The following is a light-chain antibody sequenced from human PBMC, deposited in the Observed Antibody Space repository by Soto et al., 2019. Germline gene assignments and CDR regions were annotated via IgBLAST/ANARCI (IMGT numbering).Light chain of an antibody. J-gene: IGLJ1*01. CDR1: SSDVGGYYY. Sequence: QSSLAQPASVSGSPGQSITISCTGTSSDVGGYYYVSWYQHHPGKAPKLMIYQVSNRPSGVSNRFSGSKSGNTASLTISGLQAEDEADYYCSSYTSSNTFYVVGNGTKVTVI. V-gene: IGLV2-14*01. CDR2: QVS. CDR3: SSYTSSNTFYV.